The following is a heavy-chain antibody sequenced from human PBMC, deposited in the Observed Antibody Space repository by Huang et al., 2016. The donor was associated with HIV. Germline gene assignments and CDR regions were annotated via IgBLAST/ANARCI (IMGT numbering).Heavy chain of an antibody. D-gene: IGHD3-16*01. CDR1: GGSFSDQI. V-gene: IGHV1-69*01. CDR3: AMSLRYQYDSRSYWGRYFDY. Sequence: QVQLEQSGPAVRKPGSSVKVSCQASGGSFSDQIISWVRQAPGQRFEWMGGIIPLFRAPAYAQEFKGRGTMTADEPTATIYMELNSLTSEDTAVYYCAMSLRYQYDSRSYWGRYFDYWGQGTLVTVSS. J-gene: IGHJ4*02. CDR2: IIPLFRAP.